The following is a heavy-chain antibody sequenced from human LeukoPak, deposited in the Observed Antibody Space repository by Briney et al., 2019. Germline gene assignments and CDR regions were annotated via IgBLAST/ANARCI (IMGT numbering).Heavy chain of an antibody. J-gene: IGHJ4*02. Sequence: GGSLRLSCAASGFTFSSYSMNWVRQAQGKGLEWVSSISSSSSYIYYADSVKGRFTISRDNAKHSLYLQMNSVRAEDTGVYYCERQSHGERLPFDYWGQGTLVTVSS. CDR1: GFTFSSYS. D-gene: IGHD3-3*01. V-gene: IGHV3-21*01. CDR3: ERQSHGERLPFDY. CDR2: ISSSSSYI.